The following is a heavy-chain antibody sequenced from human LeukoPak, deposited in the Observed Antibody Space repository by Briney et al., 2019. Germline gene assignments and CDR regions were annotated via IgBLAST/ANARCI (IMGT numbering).Heavy chain of an antibody. Sequence: PSQTLSLTCSVSSVSISIGGYSWRWIGQPPGRVVEWIGYFYHSGSTYYIPSLTSRVTISVDRSTNQFSLKLSSVTAADTAVYYCARVTGYNWSYWHFDIWGRGTLVTVSS. CDR1: SVSISIGGYS. D-gene: IGHD1-1*01. CDR3: ARVTGYNWSYWHFDI. CDR2: FYHSGST. J-gene: IGHJ2*01. V-gene: IGHV4-30-2*01.